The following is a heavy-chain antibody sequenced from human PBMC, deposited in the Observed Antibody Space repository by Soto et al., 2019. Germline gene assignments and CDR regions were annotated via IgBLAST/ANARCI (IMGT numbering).Heavy chain of an antibody. J-gene: IGHJ5*02. Sequence: GGSLRLSCAASGFTFSSYGMHWVRQAPGKGLEWVAVISYDGSNKYYADSVKGRFTISRDNSKNTLYLQMNSLRAEHTAVYYCARNLWFGELFGAGTRRGKHGSNWFDPWGQGTLVTVSS. V-gene: IGHV3-30*03. CDR2: ISYDGSNK. CDR3: ARNLWFGELFGAGTRRGKHGSNWFDP. CDR1: GFTFSSYG. D-gene: IGHD3-10*01.